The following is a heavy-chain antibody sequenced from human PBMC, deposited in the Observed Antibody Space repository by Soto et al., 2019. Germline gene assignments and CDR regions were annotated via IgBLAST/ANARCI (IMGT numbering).Heavy chain of an antibody. J-gene: IGHJ6*02. CDR1: GFTFSRYG. D-gene: IGHD1-26*01. V-gene: IGHV3-30*18. CDR3: AKEEIYSEYYYYGMDV. CDR2: ISYEGSNK. Sequence: QVQLVESGGGVVQPGRSLRLSCAASGFTFSRYGMHWVRQAPGKGLEWVALISYEGSNKYYADSVKGRFTISRDNSKNTLFLQMTSLRAEDTAVYYCAKEEIYSEYYYYGMDVWGQGTAVTVSS.